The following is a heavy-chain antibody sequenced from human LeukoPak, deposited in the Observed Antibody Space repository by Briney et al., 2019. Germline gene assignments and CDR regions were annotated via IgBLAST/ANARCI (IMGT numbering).Heavy chain of an antibody. J-gene: IGHJ5*01. Sequence: SETLSLTCTVSGYAITSGGFSWNWIRQPPGKGLEWIGCIYDRGPAYYNPSLKSRFTISVDRPKNQFFLNVTSLTAADTAVYYCARSRQASGLFNSWGQGTLVTVSS. CDR2: IYDRGPA. D-gene: IGHD3-10*01. CDR1: GYAITSGGFS. CDR3: ARSRQASGLFNS. V-gene: IGHV4-30-2*01.